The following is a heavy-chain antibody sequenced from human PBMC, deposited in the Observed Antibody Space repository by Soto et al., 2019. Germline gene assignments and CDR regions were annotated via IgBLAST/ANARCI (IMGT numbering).Heavy chain of an antibody. D-gene: IGHD1-20*01. CDR1: GGSISSGGYY. Sequence: PSETLSLTCTVSGGSISSGGYYWSWIRQHPGKGLEWIGYIYYSGSTYYNPSLKSRVTISVDTSKNQFSLKLSSVTAADTAVYYCARDRGSIITGTTGYFDYWGQGTLVTVSS. CDR3: ARDRGSIITGTTGYFDY. J-gene: IGHJ4*02. V-gene: IGHV4-31*03. CDR2: IYYSGST.